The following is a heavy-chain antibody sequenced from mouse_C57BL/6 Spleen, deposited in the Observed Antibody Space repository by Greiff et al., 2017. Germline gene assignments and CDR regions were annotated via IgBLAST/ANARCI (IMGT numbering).Heavy chain of an antibody. CDR3: ARGDGYYAMDY. V-gene: IGHV1-64*01. D-gene: IGHD2-3*01. CDR2: FHPNSGST. CDR1: GYTFTSYR. J-gene: IGHJ4*01. Sequence: QVQLQQSGAELVKPGASVKLSCKASGYTFTSYRMHWVKQRPGQGLEWVGMFHPNSGSTNYNEKFKSKATLTVDKSSSTAYMQLSSLTSEDSAVYYCARGDGYYAMDYWGQGTSVTVSS.